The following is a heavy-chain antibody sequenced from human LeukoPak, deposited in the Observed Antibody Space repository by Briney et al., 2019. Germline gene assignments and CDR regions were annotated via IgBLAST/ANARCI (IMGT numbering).Heavy chain of an antibody. V-gene: IGHV3-53*01. Sequence: GGSLRLSCAASGFTVSSYMSWVRQAPGKGLEWVSVIYDGGNTNYADSVKGRFTISRDTSKNTLFLQMNSLRAEDTAVYHCAREDDLGAFDIWGQGTMVTVSS. CDR3: AREDDLGAFDI. CDR1: GFTVSSY. D-gene: IGHD1-1*01. CDR2: IYDGGNT. J-gene: IGHJ3*02.